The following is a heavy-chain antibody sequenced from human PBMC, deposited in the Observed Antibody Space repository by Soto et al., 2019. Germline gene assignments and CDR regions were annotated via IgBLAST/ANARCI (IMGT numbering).Heavy chain of an antibody. CDR2: TYYRSKWYN. Sequence: SQTLSLTCAISGDSVSSNSAAWSWIRQSPSRGLEWLGRTYYRSKWYNNYAVSVKSRVTISVDTSKNQFSLKLRSVTPADTAVYYCAALDGALDYWGPGTLVTVSS. J-gene: IGHJ4*02. D-gene: IGHD3-10*01. CDR1: GDSVSSNSAA. CDR3: AALDGALDY. V-gene: IGHV6-1*01.